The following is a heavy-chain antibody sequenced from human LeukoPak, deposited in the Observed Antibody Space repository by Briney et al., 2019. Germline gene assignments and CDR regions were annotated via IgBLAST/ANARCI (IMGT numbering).Heavy chain of an antibody. CDR3: ATGGSGDTATVSY. D-gene: IGHD5-18*01. CDR1: GFPFSSYA. V-gene: IGHV3-30-3*01. CDR2: ISNDGSNK. J-gene: IGHJ4*02. Sequence: SGGSLRLSCAASGFPFSSYAMHWVRQAPGKGLEWAAPISNDGSNKYYADSVKGRFTISRDNSKNTLYLQLNSLRAEDTAVYFCATGGSGDTATVSYWGQGTLVTVSS.